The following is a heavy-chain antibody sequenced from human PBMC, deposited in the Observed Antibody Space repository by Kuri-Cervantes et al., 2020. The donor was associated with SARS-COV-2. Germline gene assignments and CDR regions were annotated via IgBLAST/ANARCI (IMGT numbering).Heavy chain of an antibody. J-gene: IGHJ4*02. CDR2: ISSSSYI. CDR3: ARAVGYGGAFELDITYFDY. Sequence: GEALMISCAASGFTFSSYSMNWGRQAPGKGLEWVSNISSSSYIYYADSVKGRFTISRDNAKNSLYLQMNSLRAEDTAVYFCARAVGYGGAFELDITYFDYWGQGTLVTVSS. D-gene: IGHD4-23*01. V-gene: IGHV3-21*04. CDR1: GFTFSSYS.